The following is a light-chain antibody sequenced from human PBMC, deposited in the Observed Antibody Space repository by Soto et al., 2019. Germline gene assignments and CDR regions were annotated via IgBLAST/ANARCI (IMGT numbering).Light chain of an antibody. CDR3: QQYGSSPWT. Sequence: DIQITQSPASVSASVGDTVTITCRASQGIYSRLAWYQQKPGKAPELLIYATSTLQNGVPSRFSGSGFGTDFTLTISRLEPEDFAVYYCQQYGSSPWTFAQGTKVAIK. V-gene: IGKV1-12*01. CDR2: ATS. J-gene: IGKJ1*01. CDR1: QGIYSR.